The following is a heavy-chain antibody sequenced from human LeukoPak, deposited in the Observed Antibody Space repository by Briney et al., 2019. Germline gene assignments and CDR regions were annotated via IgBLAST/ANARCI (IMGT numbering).Heavy chain of an antibody. CDR3: ARDVWRRVFYYGMYV. CDR1: GFTFDDYA. V-gene: IGHV3-9*01. D-gene: IGHD2-21*01. J-gene: IGHJ6*02. Sequence: GGSLRLSCAASGFTFDDYAMHWVREAPGKGLEWVSSISWYSGNIGYADSVKGRFSISRDNAKNTLYLQMNSLRTDDTALYFGARDVWRRVFYYGMYVWGQGTTVAVSS. CDR2: ISWYSGNI.